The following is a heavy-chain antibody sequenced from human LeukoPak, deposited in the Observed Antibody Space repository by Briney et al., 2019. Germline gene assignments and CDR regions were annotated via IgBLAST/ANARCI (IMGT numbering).Heavy chain of an antibody. Sequence: SETLSLTCTVSGGSISSSSCYWGWIRQPPGKGLEWIGSIYYSGSTYYNPSLKSRVTISVDTSKNQFSLKLSSVTAADTAVYYCARESTANWFDPWGQGTLVTVSS. D-gene: IGHD1-14*01. CDR2: IYYSGST. CDR3: ARESTANWFDP. J-gene: IGHJ5*02. V-gene: IGHV4-39*07. CDR1: GGSISSSSCY.